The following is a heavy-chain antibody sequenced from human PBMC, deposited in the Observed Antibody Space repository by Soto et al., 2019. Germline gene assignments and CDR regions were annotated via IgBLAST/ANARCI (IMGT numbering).Heavy chain of an antibody. CDR1: GFTFSNFY. J-gene: IGHJ4*02. V-gene: IGHV3-21*01. CDR2: ISNSGRYR. CDR3: ARDSTGQTRNDY. Sequence: EVQLVESGGGLVKPGGSLRLSCEVSGFTFSNFYMTWVRQAPGKGLEWVSSISNSGRYRYYADSVKGRFTIPRDNAKNSLFRQMNSLRAEDTAVYYCARDSTGQTRNDYWCQGTLVTVSS. D-gene: IGHD2-2*01.